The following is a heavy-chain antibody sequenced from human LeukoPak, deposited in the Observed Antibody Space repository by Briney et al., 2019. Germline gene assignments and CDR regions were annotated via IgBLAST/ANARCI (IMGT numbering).Heavy chain of an antibody. Sequence: ASVKVSCKASGYTFTSYGIRWVRQAPGQGLEWMGWISAYNGNTNYAQKLQGRVTMTTDTSTSTAYMELRSLRSDDTAVYYCAREIRKTSYYYDSSGYEYWGQGTLVTVSS. CDR2: ISAYNGNT. D-gene: IGHD3-22*01. CDR3: AREIRKTSYYYDSSGYEY. J-gene: IGHJ4*02. CDR1: GYTFTSYG. V-gene: IGHV1-18*01.